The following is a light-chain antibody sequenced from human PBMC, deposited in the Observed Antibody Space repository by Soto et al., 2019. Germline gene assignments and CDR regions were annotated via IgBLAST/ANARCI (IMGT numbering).Light chain of an antibody. J-gene: IGLJ1*01. CDR1: RSDIGDSNF. V-gene: IGLV2-18*01. CDR2: EAR. Sequence: QSALTQPASVSGSPGQSVTISCTGPRSDIGDSNFISWYQHSPGKAPRLLIYEARNRPSGVPDRFSGSKSGNTASLTISGLQAADEADYYCSLYTSENTYVFGTGTKVTVL. CDR3: SLYTSENTYV.